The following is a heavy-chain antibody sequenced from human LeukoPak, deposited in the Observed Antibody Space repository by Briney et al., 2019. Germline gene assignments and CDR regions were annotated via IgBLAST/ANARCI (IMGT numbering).Heavy chain of an antibody. D-gene: IGHD3-3*01. CDR3: ANGAEWPNI. CDR2: IKQDGSER. Sequence: GGSLRLSCAASGFTFSSFWMSWVRQASGKGLEWVANIKQDGSERNYVDSVRGRFTISRDNAKNLLYLQMNSLRAEDTAVYYCANGAEWPNIWGQGTLVTVSS. V-gene: IGHV3-7*01. CDR1: GFTFSSFW. J-gene: IGHJ4*02.